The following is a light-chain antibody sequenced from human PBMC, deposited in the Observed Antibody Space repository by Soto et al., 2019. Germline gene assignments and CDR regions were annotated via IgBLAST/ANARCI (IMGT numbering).Light chain of an antibody. CDR3: QLYGSSPGLT. CDR2: GAS. Sequence: EIVLTQSPGTLSLSPGERATLSCRASQSVSSSYLAWYQQKPGQAPRLLIYGASSRATGIPDRFSGSGSGTAFTLTISRLEHEDVAVYYCQLYGSSPGLTFGGGTKVEIQ. V-gene: IGKV3-20*01. CDR1: QSVSSSY. J-gene: IGKJ4*01.